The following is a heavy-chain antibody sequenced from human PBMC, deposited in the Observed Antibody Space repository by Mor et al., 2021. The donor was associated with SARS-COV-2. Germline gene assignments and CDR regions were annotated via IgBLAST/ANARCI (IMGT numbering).Heavy chain of an antibody. CDR3: ARGYYEDGRLDY. Sequence: WVRQAPGQGLEWMGGIIPIFGTANYAQKFQGRVTITADESTSTAYMELSSLRSEDTAVYYCARGYYEDGRLDYWGQGTLVT. V-gene: IGHV1-69*01. CDR2: IIPIFGTA. D-gene: IGHD3-16*01. J-gene: IGHJ4*02.